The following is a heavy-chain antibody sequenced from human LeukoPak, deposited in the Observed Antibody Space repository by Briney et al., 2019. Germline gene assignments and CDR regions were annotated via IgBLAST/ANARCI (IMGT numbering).Heavy chain of an antibody. CDR3: ARDPGYSYGHGDYFDY. J-gene: IGHJ4*02. V-gene: IGHV3-30-3*01. CDR2: ISYDGSNK. CDR1: GFTFSSYA. Sequence: GGSLRLSCAASGFTFSSYAMHWVRQAPGKGLEWVAVISYDGSNKYYADSVKGRFTISRDNSKNTLYLQMNSLRAEDTAVYYCARDPGYSYGHGDYFDYWGQGTLVTVSS. D-gene: IGHD5-18*01.